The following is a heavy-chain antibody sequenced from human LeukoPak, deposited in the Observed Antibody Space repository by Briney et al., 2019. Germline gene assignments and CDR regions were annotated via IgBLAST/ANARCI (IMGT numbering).Heavy chain of an antibody. J-gene: IGHJ4*02. CDR2: INSDGSST. D-gene: IGHD4-17*01. CDR3: ARGGDLYGDYFDY. V-gene: IGHV3-74*01. Sequence: GGSLRLSCAASGFTFSSYWMHWVRQAPGRGLVWVSRINSDGSSTSYADSVKGRFTISRGNAKNTLYLQMNSLRAEDTAVYYCARGGDLYGDYFDYWGQGTLVTVSS. CDR1: GFTFSSYW.